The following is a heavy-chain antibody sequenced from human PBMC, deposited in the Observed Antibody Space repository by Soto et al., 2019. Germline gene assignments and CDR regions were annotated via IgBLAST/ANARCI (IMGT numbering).Heavy chain of an antibody. V-gene: IGHV1-69*13. CDR1: GGTFSSYR. J-gene: IGHJ4*02. CDR2: IVPLYRTA. D-gene: IGHD6-13*01. Sequence: SVKVSCNASGGTFSSYRINWVRQAPGQGLEWVGGIVPLYRTAEYAQKFQGRVTITADESARTSYMELRSLKSQDKAVYYCVRDSGAKLSSSWGQGTLVTVSS. CDR3: VRDSGAKLSSS.